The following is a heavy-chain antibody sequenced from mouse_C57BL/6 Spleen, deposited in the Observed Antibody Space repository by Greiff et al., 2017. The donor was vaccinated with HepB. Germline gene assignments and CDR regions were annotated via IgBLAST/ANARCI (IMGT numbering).Heavy chain of an antibody. J-gene: IGHJ4*01. CDR2: FYPGSGSI. Sequence: VQRVESGAELVKPGASVKLSCKASGYTFTEYTIHWVKQRSGQGLEWIGWFYPGSGSIKYNEKFKDKATLTADKSSSTVYMELSRLTSEDSAVYFCARHGSTMVTTRNAMDYWGQGTSVTVSS. V-gene: IGHV1-62-2*01. CDR3: ARHGSTMVTTRNAMDY. CDR1: GYTFTEYT. D-gene: IGHD2-2*01.